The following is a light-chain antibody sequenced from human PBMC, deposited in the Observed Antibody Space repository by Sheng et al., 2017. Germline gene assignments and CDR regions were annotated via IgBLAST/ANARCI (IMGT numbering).Light chain of an antibody. V-gene: IGKV3-11*01. CDR1: QSVSSY. CDR2: DAS. CDR3: QQRANWPPT. Sequence: EIVLTQSPATLSLSPGEGATLSCRASQSVSSYLAWYQQKPGQAPRLLIYDASNRATGIPARFSGSGSGTDFTLTISSLETEDFAVYYCQQRANWPPTFGGGTKVEIK. J-gene: IGKJ4*01.